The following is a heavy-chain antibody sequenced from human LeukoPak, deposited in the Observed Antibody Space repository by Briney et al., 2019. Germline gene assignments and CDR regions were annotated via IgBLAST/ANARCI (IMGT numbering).Heavy chain of an antibody. CDR1: GFTVSSNY. CDR3: AKAMYYGSGSPYYMDV. D-gene: IGHD3-10*01. CDR2: IYSGGST. J-gene: IGHJ6*03. V-gene: IGHV3-53*01. Sequence: GGSLRLSCAASGFTVSSNYMSWVRQAPGKGLEWVSVIYSGGSTYYADSVKGRFTISRDNSKNTLYLQMNSLRAEDTAVYYCAKAMYYGSGSPYYMDVWGKGTTVTIPS.